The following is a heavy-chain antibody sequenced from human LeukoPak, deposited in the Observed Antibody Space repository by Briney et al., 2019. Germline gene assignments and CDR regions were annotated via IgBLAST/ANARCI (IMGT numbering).Heavy chain of an antibody. CDR1: GESFSGYY. D-gene: IGHD1-20*01. Sequence: SETLSLTCAVYGESFSGYYWSWIRQPPGKGLEWIGEINHSGSTNYNPSLKSRVTISVDTSKNQFSLKLSSVTAADTAVYYCARELITKADAFDIWGQGTMVTVSS. CDR2: INHSGST. CDR3: ARELITKADAFDI. J-gene: IGHJ3*02. V-gene: IGHV4-34*01.